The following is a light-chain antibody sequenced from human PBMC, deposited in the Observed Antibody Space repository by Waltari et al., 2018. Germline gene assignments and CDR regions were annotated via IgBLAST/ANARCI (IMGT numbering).Light chain of an antibody. Sequence: DIQMTQSPSTLSASVGDRVTITCRARQSISRWLAWFQQKPGKAPKLLIYKASSLEGGVPSRFSGSGSGTEFTLTISSLQPDDFATYYCQQYISYSGSTFGGGTK. CDR1: QSISRW. CDR3: QQYISYSGST. J-gene: IGKJ4*01. V-gene: IGKV1-5*03. CDR2: KAS.